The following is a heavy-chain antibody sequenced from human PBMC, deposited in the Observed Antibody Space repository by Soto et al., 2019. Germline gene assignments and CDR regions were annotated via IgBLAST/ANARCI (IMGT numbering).Heavy chain of an antibody. D-gene: IGHD2-21*02. Sequence: SVKVSCKASGGTFSSYAISWVRQAPGQGLEWMGGIIPIFGTANYAQKFQGRVTITADESTSTAYMELSSLRSEDTAVYYCAKVGDGGNSGYYYYGMDVWGQGATVTVSS. CDR3: AKVGDGGNSGYYYYGMDV. CDR1: GGTFSSYA. J-gene: IGHJ6*02. CDR2: IIPIFGTA. V-gene: IGHV1-69*13.